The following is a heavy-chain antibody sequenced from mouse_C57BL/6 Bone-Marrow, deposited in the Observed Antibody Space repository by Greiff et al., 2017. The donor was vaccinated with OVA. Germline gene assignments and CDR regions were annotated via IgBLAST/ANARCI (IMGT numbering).Heavy chain of an antibody. J-gene: IGHJ1*03. CDR2: IDPENGDT. V-gene: IGHV14-4*01. CDR1: GFNIKDDY. D-gene: IGHD1-1*01. Sequence: VQLQQSGAELVRPGASVKLSCTASGFNIKDDYMHWVKQRPEQGLEWIGWIDPENGDTEYASKFQGKATITADTPSNTAYLQLSSLTSEDTAVYYCTTHHYGSSLHWYFDVWGTGTTVTVSS. CDR3: TTHHYGSSLHWYFDV.